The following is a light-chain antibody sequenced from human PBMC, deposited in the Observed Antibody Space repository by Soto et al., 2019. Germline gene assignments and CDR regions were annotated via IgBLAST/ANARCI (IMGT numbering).Light chain of an antibody. Sequence: IQMTQSPSSLSPSVGDRVTITCQASQDISNYLNWYQQKPGKAPTLLIYDASNLETGVPSRFSGSGSGTDFTFTISSLQPEDIATYYCQQYDNLPALTFGGGTKVDIK. CDR2: DAS. J-gene: IGKJ4*01. CDR3: QQYDNLPALT. CDR1: QDISNY. V-gene: IGKV1-33*01.